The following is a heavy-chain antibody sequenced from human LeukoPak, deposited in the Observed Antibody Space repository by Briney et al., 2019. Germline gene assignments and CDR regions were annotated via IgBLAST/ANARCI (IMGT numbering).Heavy chain of an antibody. CDR1: GGSISSYY. Sequence: SETLSLTCTVSGGSISSYYWSWIRQPPGKGLEWIGYIYYSGSTNYNPSLKSRVTISVDMSKNQFSLKLSSVTAADTAVYYCVRGPEGALYYYYGMDVWGQGTTVTVSS. J-gene: IGHJ6*02. CDR2: IYYSGST. V-gene: IGHV4-59*01. D-gene: IGHD1-26*01. CDR3: VRGPEGALYYYYGMDV.